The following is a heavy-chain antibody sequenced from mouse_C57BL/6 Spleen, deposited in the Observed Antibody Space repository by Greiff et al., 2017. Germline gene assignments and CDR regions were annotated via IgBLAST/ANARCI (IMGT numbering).Heavy chain of an antibody. D-gene: IGHD1-1*01. CDR2: IDPSDSYT. CDR1: GYTFTSYW. Sequence: VQLQQPGAELVMPGASVKLSCKASGYTFTSYWMHWVKQRPGQGLEWIGEIDPSDSYTNYNQKFKGKSTLAVDKSSSTAYMQLSSLTSEDSAVYYGARGDTVVAPDWYFDVWGTGTTVTVSS. J-gene: IGHJ1*03. V-gene: IGHV1-69*01. CDR3: ARGDTVVAPDWYFDV.